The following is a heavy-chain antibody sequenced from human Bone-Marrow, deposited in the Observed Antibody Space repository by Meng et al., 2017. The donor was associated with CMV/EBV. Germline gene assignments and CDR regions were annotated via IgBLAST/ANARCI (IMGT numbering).Heavy chain of an antibody. CDR2: ISYGGDIL. J-gene: IGHJ4*02. Sequence: GGSLRLSCAASRFSFGDYYMSWIRLAPGKGLEWVSYISYGGDILDYADSVKGRFTISRDNSKNTLYLQMNSLRAEDTAVYYCASDRSWYEFPFDYWGQGTLVTVSS. D-gene: IGHD6-13*01. CDR1: RFSFGDYY. CDR3: ASDRSWYEFPFDY. V-gene: IGHV3-11*04.